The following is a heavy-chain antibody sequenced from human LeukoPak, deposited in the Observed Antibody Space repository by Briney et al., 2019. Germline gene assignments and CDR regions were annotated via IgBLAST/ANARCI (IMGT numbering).Heavy chain of an antibody. CDR2: ISAYNGNT. D-gene: IGHD3-9*01. Sequence: ASVKVSCKASGYTFTSYGISWVRQAPGQGLEWMGWISAYNGNTNYAQKLQGRVTMTTDTSTSTAYMELRSLGSDDTAVYYCARASGGLRYFDWFRKGGPMNFDYWGQGTLVTVSS. V-gene: IGHV1-18*01. CDR1: GYTFTSYG. CDR3: ARASGGLRYFDWFRKGGPMNFDY. J-gene: IGHJ4*02.